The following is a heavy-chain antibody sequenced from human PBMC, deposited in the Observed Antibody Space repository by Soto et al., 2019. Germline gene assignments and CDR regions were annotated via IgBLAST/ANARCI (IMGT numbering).Heavy chain of an antibody. CDR3: ARYSGAEEAAGRWGTDY. V-gene: IGHV1-18*01. Sequence: QVQLVQSGAEVKKPGASVQVSCKASGYPVTSYGISWLRQAPGQGLEWMGWLSAYNGNTNDAQKLQGRVPMTTATSTSTAYMELRSLISDDTAVDYGARYSGAEEAAGRWGTDYWGQGTLVTVSS. CDR2: LSAYNGNT. CDR1: GYPVTSYG. D-gene: IGHD6-13*01. J-gene: IGHJ4*02.